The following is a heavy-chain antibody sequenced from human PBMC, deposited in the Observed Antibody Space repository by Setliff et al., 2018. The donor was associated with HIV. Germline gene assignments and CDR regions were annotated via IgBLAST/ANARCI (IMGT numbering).Heavy chain of an antibody. V-gene: IGHV1-18*01. J-gene: IGHJ4*02. CDR3: ARAVGGSNYFDYSGYQDF. D-gene: IGHD3-22*01. CDR2: ISAYIGDT. CDR1: GYPFDSYG. Sequence: ASVKVSCKTSGYPFDSYGISWVRQAPGQGLEWMGWISAYIGDTKYAQRFQGRVTMTTDPSTPTAYMELRSLKSEDTAVYYCARAVGGSNYFDYSGYQDFWGQGTRVTVPS.